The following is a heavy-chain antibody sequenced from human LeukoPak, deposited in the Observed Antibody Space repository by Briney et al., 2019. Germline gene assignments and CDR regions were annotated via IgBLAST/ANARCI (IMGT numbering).Heavy chain of an antibody. CDR1: GGSFSGYY. Sequence: SETLSLTCAVYGGSFSGYYWSWIRQHPGKGLEWIGYIYYSGSTYYNPSLKSRVTISVDTSKNQFSLKLSSVTAADTAVYYCARDRSYYTDFDIWGQGTMVTVSS. J-gene: IGHJ3*02. D-gene: IGHD3-10*01. V-gene: IGHV4-31*11. CDR3: ARDRSYYTDFDI. CDR2: IYYSGST.